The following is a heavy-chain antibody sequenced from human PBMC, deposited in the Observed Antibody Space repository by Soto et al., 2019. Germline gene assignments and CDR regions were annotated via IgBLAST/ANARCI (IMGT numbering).Heavy chain of an antibody. CDR1: GFTFSDYY. V-gene: IGHV3-11*05. D-gene: IGHD5-12*01. CDR3: ASDYHRYSGYDYVDY. J-gene: IGHJ4*02. Sequence: QVQLVESGGGLVKPGGSLRLSCVASGFTFSDYYMSWIRQAPGKGLEWVSYISSSSSYTNYADSVKGRFTISRDNAKNSLYLQMNSLIAEDTAVYYCASDYHRYSGYDYVDYWGQGTLVTVSS. CDR2: ISSSSSYT.